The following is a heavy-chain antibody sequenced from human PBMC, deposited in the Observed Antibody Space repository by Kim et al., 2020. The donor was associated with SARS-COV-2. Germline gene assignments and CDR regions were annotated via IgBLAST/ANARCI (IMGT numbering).Heavy chain of an antibody. Sequence: GGSLRISCAASGVTFSSYWMSWVRQAPGKGLEWVANLNQDGSAKFYVDPVKGRFTISRDNAKNSVFLQMNSLRAEDTAVYYCVRGIPSAWGQGTLVTV. D-gene: IGHD2-21*01. CDR3: VRGIPSA. J-gene: IGHJ5*02. V-gene: IGHV3-7*03. CDR2: LNQDGSAK. CDR1: GVTFSSYW.